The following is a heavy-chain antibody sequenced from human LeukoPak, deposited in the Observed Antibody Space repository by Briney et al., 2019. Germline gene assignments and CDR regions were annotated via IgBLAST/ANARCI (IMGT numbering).Heavy chain of an antibody. CDR1: GGSISSGSYY. J-gene: IGHJ6*03. Sequence: SQTLSLTCTASGGSISSGSYYWNWIRQPAGKGLEWIGRIYTSGSTNYNPSLKSRVTISVDTSKNQFSLKLSSVTAADTAVYHCASGPTTGYYYYMDVWGKGTTVTVSS. CDR2: IYTSGST. CDR3: ASGPTTGYYYYMDV. V-gene: IGHV4-61*02. D-gene: IGHD7-27*01.